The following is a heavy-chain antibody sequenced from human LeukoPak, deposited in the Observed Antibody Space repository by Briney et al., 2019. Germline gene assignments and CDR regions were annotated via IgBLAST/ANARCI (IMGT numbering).Heavy chain of an antibody. J-gene: IGHJ5*01. V-gene: IGHV4-59*08. CDR3: AKRIIEARENGDSNWLDP. CDR2: ISYGGST. D-gene: IGHD4-17*01. CDR1: GDSITNSY. Sequence: PSETLSLTCTVSGDSITNSYWNWIRQPPGGGLEGIGRISYGGSTNYNPSRKGRVIISRETSKNQFSLELTYVPAADTAIYYCAKRIIEARENGDSNWLDPWGQGTLVTVSS.